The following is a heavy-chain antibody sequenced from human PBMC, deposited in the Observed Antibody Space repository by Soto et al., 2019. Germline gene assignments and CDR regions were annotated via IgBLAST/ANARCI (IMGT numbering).Heavy chain of an antibody. D-gene: IGHD2-15*01. Sequence: GGSLRLSCVASGFTFSDYSMNWVRQAPGKGLEWISYISSSSNTIYYADSVKGRFTISRDNAKGALYLQMNSLRADDTAVYYCARFVIYCSGGSCYTSWFDAWGQGTLVTVSS. CDR1: GFTFSDYS. CDR3: ARFVIYCSGGSCYTSWFDA. V-gene: IGHV3-48*01. J-gene: IGHJ5*02. CDR2: ISSSSNTI.